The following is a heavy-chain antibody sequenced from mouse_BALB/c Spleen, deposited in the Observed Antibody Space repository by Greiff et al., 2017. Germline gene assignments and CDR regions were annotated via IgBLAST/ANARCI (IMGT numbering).Heavy chain of an antibody. J-gene: IGHJ3*01. V-gene: IGHV3-2*02. CDR3: ARGYDGTPFAY. Sequence: VQLQQSGPGLVKPSQSLSLTCTVTGYSITSDYAWNWIRQFPGNKLEWMGYISYSGSTSYNPSLKSRISITRDTSKNQFFLQLNSVTTEDTATYYYARGYDGTPFAYWGQGTLVTVSA. CDR2: ISYSGST. D-gene: IGHD2-14*01. CDR1: GYSITSDYA.